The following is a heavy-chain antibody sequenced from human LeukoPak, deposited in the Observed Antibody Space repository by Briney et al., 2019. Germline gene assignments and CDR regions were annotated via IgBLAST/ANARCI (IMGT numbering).Heavy chain of an antibody. D-gene: IGHD5-24*01. CDR3: ARDAGDGSPY. Sequence: SMKVSCKASGGTFSSYAISWVRQAPGQGLEWMGRIIPILGIANYAQKFQGRVTITADKSTSTAYMELSSLRSEDTAVYYCARDAGDGSPYWGQGTLVTVSS. CDR1: GGTFSSYA. V-gene: IGHV1-69*04. J-gene: IGHJ4*02. CDR2: IIPILGIA.